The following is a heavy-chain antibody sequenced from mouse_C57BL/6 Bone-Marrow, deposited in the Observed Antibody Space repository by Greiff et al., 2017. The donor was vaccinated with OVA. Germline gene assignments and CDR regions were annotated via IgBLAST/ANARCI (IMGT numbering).Heavy chain of an antibody. CDR3: AIVYDGYYWYFDV. V-gene: IGHV5-6*01. CDR1: GFTFSSYG. CDR2: ISSGGSYT. J-gene: IGHJ1*03. D-gene: IGHD2-3*01. Sequence: EVMLVESGGDLVKPGGSLKLSCAASGFTFSSYGMSWVRQTPDKRLEWVATISSGGSYTYYPDSVKGRFTIARNNAKNTLYMQMSSLNAEDTAVYYGAIVYDGYYWYFDVWGTGTTVTVSS.